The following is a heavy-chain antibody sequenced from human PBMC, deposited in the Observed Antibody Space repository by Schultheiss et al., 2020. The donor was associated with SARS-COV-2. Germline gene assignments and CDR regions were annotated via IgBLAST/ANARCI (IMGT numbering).Heavy chain of an antibody. Sequence: GGSLRLSCAASGFTFSSYWMHWVRQAPGKGLVWVSRINSDGSSTSYADSVKGRFTISRDNSKNTLYLQMNSLRAEDTAVYYCAREDHRRSSFDYWGQGTLVTVSS. CDR3: AREDHRRSSFDY. J-gene: IGHJ4*02. CDR2: INSDGSST. V-gene: IGHV3-74*01. CDR1: GFTFSSYW.